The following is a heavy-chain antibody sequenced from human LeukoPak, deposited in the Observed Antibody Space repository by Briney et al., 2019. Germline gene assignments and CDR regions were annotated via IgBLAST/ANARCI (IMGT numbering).Heavy chain of an antibody. CDR1: GFTFCDYA. CDR3: ARGSCTNGVCYHFDY. D-gene: IGHD2-8*01. V-gene: IGHV3-49*04. Sequence: PGGSLRLTCTASGFTFCDYAMSWVRQAPGKGLEWVGFIRIKAYGGTTEYAASVKGRFTISRDDSKSIAYLQMHSLKTEDTAVYYCARGSCTNGVCYHFDYWGQGTLVTVSS. CDR2: IRIKAYGGTT. J-gene: IGHJ4*02.